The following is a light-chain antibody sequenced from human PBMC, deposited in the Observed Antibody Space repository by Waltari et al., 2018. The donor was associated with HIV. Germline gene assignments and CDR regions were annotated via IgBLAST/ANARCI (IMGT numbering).Light chain of an antibody. Sequence: EIVLTQSPGILSLSPGERATLSCRASQSVGSNFLAWYPQKPGQAPRLLIFGAASRAPGIPDRFSGSGSGTDFTLTISRLEPEDFAVYHCQQYGRSPRTFGQGTKLE. CDR2: GAA. CDR3: QQYGRSPRT. J-gene: IGKJ2*01. CDR1: QSVGSNF. V-gene: IGKV3-20*01.